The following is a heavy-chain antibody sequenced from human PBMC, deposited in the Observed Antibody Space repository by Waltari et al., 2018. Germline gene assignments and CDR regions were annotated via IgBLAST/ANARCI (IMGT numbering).Heavy chain of an antibody. CDR1: VYTFTSYD. D-gene: IGHD1-26*01. V-gene: IGHV1-8*01. CDR2: MNPNSGNT. J-gene: IGHJ4*02. CDR3: ATWYSGSYYYFDY. Sequence: QVQLVQSGAAVKKPGASLKVSCQASVYTFTSYDINWVRQATGQGLEWMGWMNPNSGNTGYAQKFQGRVTMTRNTSISTAYMELSSLRSEDTAVYYCATWYSGSYYYFDYWGQGTLVTVSS.